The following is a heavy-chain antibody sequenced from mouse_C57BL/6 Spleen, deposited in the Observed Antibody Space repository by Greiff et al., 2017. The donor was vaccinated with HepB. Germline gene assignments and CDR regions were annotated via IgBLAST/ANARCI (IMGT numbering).Heavy chain of an antibody. CDR3: ARGGGSMVTTNYFDY. D-gene: IGHD2-2*01. J-gene: IGHJ2*01. CDR1: GYTFTSYW. CDR2: IYPSDSET. V-gene: IGHV1-61*01. Sequence: QVQLKQPGAELVRPGSSVKLSCKASGYTFTSYWMDWVKQRPGQGLEWIGNIYPSDSETHYNQKFKDKATLTVDKASSTAYMQLSSLTSEDSAVYYCARGGGSMVTTNYFDYWGQGTTLTVSS.